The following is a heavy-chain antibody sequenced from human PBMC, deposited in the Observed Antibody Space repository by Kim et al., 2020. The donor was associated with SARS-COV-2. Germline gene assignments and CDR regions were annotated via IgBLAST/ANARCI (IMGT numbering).Heavy chain of an antibody. Sequence: STSYADSVKGRFTISRDNAKNTLYLQMNSLRAEDTAVYYCATPQHFTASWGQGTMVTVSS. D-gene: IGHD3-3*02. J-gene: IGHJ3*01. CDR3: ATPQHFTAS. CDR2: ST. V-gene: IGHV3-74*01.